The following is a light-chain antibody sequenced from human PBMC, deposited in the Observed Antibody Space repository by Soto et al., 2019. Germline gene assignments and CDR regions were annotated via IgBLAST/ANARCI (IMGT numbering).Light chain of an antibody. CDR1: QSVGTY. CDR2: GAS. J-gene: IGKJ3*01. Sequence: ETVLTQSPATLSLSPGERATLSCRASQSVGTYLAWYQQRPGQAPRLLIYGASNRATGIPARFSGSGSGTDFTLTISSLEPEDFAVYYCLQRIHWPPFTFGPGTKVDLK. V-gene: IGKV3-11*01. CDR3: LQRIHWPPFT.